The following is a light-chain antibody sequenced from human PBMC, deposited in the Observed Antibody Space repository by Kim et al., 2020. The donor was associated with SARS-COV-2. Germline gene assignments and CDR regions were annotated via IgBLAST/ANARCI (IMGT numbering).Light chain of an antibody. Sequence: ALGQTVLITWQADSLRSYYAIWFQQKRGQVTVLGIYDQNNPLSGIPARFAGSYSGNRDFLTISGAPARDDAVYYCNSRESSVNHVLFGGGTKLTVL. CDR3: NSRESSVNHVL. CDR1: SLRSYY. CDR2: DQN. V-gene: IGLV3-19*01. J-gene: IGLJ2*01.